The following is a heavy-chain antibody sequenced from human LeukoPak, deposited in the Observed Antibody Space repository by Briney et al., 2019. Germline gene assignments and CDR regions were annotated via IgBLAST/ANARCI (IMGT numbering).Heavy chain of an antibody. V-gene: IGHV3-64D*08. CDR2: IVSNAGST. Sequence: GGSLRLSCSASGFTFSSYAMHWVRQAPGKGLEYVSAIVSNAGSTYYADSVKGRFTISRDNSKNTLYLQMTSLRPEDTAVYYCVKPSGSSGYGYFFDYWGQGTLVTVSS. J-gene: IGHJ4*02. CDR3: VKPSGSSGYGYFFDY. CDR1: GFTFSSYA. D-gene: IGHD5-12*01.